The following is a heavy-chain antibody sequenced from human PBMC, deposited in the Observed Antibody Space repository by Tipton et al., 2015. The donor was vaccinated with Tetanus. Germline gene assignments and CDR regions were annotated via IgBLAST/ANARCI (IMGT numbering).Heavy chain of an antibody. V-gene: IGHV3-33*01. J-gene: IGHJ4*02. CDR2: SWYDGTDK. Sequence: CAASGFIFSSYGIHWVRQAPGKGLEWLAVSWYDGTDKYYADSVKGRFTISRDNSKNTLYLQMNSLRAQDTALYYCAREADCSGGSCFSGDFDTWGQGTQVTVSS. CDR1: GFIFSSYG. CDR3: AREADCSGGSCFSGDFDT. D-gene: IGHD2-15*01.